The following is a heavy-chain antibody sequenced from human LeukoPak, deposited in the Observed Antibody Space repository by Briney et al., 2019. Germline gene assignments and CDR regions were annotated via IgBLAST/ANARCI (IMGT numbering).Heavy chain of an antibody. CDR3: AKDKPEESYYYYYYGMDV. Sequence: GGSLRLSCAASRFTFTNYAMSWVRQAPGKGLEWVSAISGSGGSTYYADSVKGRFTISRDNSKNTLYLQMNSLRGEDTAVYYCAKDKPEESYYYYYYGMDVWGQGTTVTVSS. V-gene: IGHV3-23*01. CDR1: RFTFTNYA. D-gene: IGHD3-10*01. CDR2: ISGSGGST. J-gene: IGHJ6*02.